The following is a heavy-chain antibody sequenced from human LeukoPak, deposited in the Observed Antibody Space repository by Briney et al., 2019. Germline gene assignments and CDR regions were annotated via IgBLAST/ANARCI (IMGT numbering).Heavy chain of an antibody. V-gene: IGHV4-59*01. Sequence: PSETLSLTCTVSGGSIGSYYWSWIRQPPGKGLEWIGYIYYSGSTNYNPSLKSRVTISVDTSKNQFSLKLSSVTAADTAVYYCARDGNRRRDGYNVFDYWGQGTLVTVSS. CDR1: GGSIGSYY. CDR3: ARDGNRRRDGYNVFDY. J-gene: IGHJ4*02. D-gene: IGHD5-24*01. CDR2: IYYSGST.